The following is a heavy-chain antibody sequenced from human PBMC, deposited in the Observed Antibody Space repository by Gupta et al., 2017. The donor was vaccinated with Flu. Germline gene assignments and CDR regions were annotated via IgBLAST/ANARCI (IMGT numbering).Heavy chain of an antibody. CDR2: IYYSGST. CDR1: GGSISSYY. D-gene: IGHD1-26*01. J-gene: IGHJ3*02. V-gene: IGHV4-59*01. CDR3: ARVDYGSGSYYERAFDI. Sequence: QVQLQESGPGLVKPSETLSLTCTVSGGSISSYYWSWIRQPPGKGLEWIGYIYYSGSTNYNPSLKSRVTISVDTSKNQFSLKLSSVTAADTAVYYCARVDYGSGSYYERAFDIWGQGTMVTVSS.